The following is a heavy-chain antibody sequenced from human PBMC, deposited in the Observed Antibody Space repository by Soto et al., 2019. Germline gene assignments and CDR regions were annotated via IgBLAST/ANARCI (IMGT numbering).Heavy chain of an antibody. CDR3: ARGRPYF. CDR2: INHGGTT. CDR1: NGSFSGFY. V-gene: IGHV4-34*01. Sequence: QVHLQQWGAGLLQPSETLSLTCAVYNGSFSGFYWSWIRQPPGKGLEWIGEINHGGTTNYNPSLKSRVTISIDTSKSQFSLKLSSVTAADTAMYYCARGRPYFWGQGTLVTLSS. J-gene: IGHJ4*02.